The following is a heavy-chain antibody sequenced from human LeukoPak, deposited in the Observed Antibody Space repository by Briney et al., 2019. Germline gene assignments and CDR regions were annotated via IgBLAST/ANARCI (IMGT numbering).Heavy chain of an antibody. J-gene: IGHJ4*02. Sequence: GGSLRLSCAASGFTFSNHGMNWVRQAPGKGLEWVSGISPSGDITYYADSVRGRFTISRDNSKNTLHLEVISLTAEDTAVYYCAKDDAWIRFGEWSQGTLVTVSS. CDR1: GFTFSNHG. V-gene: IGHV3-23*01. CDR2: ISPSGDIT. D-gene: IGHD3-10*01. CDR3: AKDDAWIRFGE.